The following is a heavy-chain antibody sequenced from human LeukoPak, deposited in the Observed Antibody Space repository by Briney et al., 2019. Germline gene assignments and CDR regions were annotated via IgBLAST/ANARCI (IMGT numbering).Heavy chain of an antibody. Sequence: GGSLRLSCAASGFTFSSYWMNWVRQAPGKGLEWVANIKQDGSEKYYVESVKGRFTISRDNAKNSLYLQMNSLRAEDTAVYYCARDLMDYDVSTGLHHYYMDVWGQGTTVTVSS. V-gene: IGHV3-7*01. D-gene: IGHD3-9*01. CDR2: IKQDGSEK. CDR3: ARDLMDYDVSTGLHHYYMDV. CDR1: GFTFSSYW. J-gene: IGHJ6*02.